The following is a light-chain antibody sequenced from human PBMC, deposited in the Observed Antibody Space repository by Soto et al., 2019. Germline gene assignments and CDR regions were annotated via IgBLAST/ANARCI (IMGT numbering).Light chain of an antibody. Sequence: QSVLTQPASVSGTPGQWITISCTGSNSDVGLYDFVSWYQHHPGRAPKLIVSEVSHRPSGISNRFSGSKSGNTASLTISGLQSEDEADYYCISYTSDDVRYVFGTGTKLTVL. CDR3: ISYTSDDVRYV. V-gene: IGLV2-14*01. CDR2: EVS. J-gene: IGLJ1*01. CDR1: NSDVGLYDF.